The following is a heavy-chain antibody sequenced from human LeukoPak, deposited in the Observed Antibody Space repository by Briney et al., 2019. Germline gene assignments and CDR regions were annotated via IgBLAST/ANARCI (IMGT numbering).Heavy chain of an antibody. V-gene: IGHV1-18*01. CDR3: ARDDLTSSTSKNWFDP. J-gene: IGHJ5*02. CDR1: GYTFTSYG. CDR2: ISAYNGNT. D-gene: IGHD2-2*01. Sequence: ASVKVSCKASGYTFTSYGISWVRQAPGQGLEWMGWISAYNGNTNYAQKLQGRVTMTTDTSTSTAYMELRSLRSDDTAVYYCARDDLTSSTSKNWFDPWGQGTLVIVSS.